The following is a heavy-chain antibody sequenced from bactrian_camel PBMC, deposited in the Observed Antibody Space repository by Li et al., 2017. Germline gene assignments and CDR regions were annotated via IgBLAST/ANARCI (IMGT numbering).Heavy chain of an antibody. Sequence: HVQLVESGGGAVQSGGSLRLSCVASGYRGRCMAWFRQAPGKEREGVAAIDSDEITSYTDAVKGRFTISRDNAKKTVFLQMDSLKTEDTAMYYCVNGASDVGYNYWGQGTQVTVS. V-gene: IGHV3S53*01. CDR1: GYRGRC. J-gene: IGHJ4*01. D-gene: IGHD3*01. CDR2: IDSDEIT. CDR3: VNGASDVGYNY.